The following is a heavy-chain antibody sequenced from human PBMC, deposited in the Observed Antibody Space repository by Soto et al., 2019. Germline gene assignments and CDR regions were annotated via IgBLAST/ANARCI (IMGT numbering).Heavy chain of an antibody. CDR2: IIPILGIA. D-gene: IGHD4-17*01. Sequence: SVKVSCKASGYTFTSYGISWVRQAPGQGLEWMGRIIPILGIANYAQKFQGRVTITADKSTSTAYMELSSLRSEDTAVYYCARDTAPSYVWGKGTTVTVSS. CDR1: GYTFTSYG. CDR3: ARDTAPSYV. V-gene: IGHV1-69*04. J-gene: IGHJ6*03.